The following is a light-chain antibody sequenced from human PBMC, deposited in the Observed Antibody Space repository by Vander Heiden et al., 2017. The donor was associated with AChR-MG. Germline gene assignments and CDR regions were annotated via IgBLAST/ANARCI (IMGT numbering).Light chain of an antibody. Sequence: DIVMTQSSISPPAAPGGPASTTCRYSRSILHSSGYNNLDWCLQKQGQSPQLLIYLGSNRASGVPDRFSSSGSGAGFTLKISRVEAEDVGVYYCMQALQTPPITFGQGTRLEIK. CDR2: LGS. CDR3: MQALQTPPIT. J-gene: IGKJ5*01. CDR1: RSILHSSGYNN. V-gene: IGKV2-28*01.